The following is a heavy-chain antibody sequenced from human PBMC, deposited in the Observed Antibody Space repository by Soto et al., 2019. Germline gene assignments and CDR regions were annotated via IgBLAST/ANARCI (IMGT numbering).Heavy chain of an antibody. CDR1: GGAIISGGYY. CDR3: ATDYEGYFDY. CDR2: IYYSGST. V-gene: IGHV4-31*03. Sequence: TLSLTCTVSGGAIISGGYYFVCIRQHPGKGLEWIGYIYYSGSTYYNPSLKSRVTISVDTSKNQFSLKLSSVTAADTAVYYCATDYEGYFDYWGQGTLVTVSS. J-gene: IGHJ4*02. D-gene: IGHD3-3*01.